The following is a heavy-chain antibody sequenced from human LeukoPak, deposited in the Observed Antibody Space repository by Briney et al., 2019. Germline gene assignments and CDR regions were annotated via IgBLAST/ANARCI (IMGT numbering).Heavy chain of an antibody. V-gene: IGHV3-33*01. Sequence: GGSLRLSCAASGFTFSSYVMHWVRQAPGKGLEWVAVIWYDGSNKYYADSVKGRFTISRDNSKNTLYLQMNSLRAEDTAVYYCARVAALWFGELSLDYWGQGTLVTVSS. CDR2: IWYDGSNK. CDR3: ARVAALWFGELSLDY. D-gene: IGHD3-10*01. J-gene: IGHJ4*02. CDR1: GFTFSSYV.